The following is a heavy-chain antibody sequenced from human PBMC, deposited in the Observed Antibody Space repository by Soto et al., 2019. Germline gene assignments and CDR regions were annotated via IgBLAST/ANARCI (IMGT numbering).Heavy chain of an antibody. D-gene: IGHD3-16*01. CDR1: GGSISSGGYY. CDR2: IYYSGST. J-gene: IGHJ4*02. Sequence: QVQLQESGPGLVKPSQTLSLTCTVSGGSISSGGYYWSWIRQHPGKGLEWIGYIYYSGSTYYADSVKGRFTISRDNSKNTLYLQMNSLRAEDTAVYYCAKVWGGQQGFDYWGQGTLVTVSS. CDR3: AKVWGGQQGFDY. V-gene: IGHV4-31*03.